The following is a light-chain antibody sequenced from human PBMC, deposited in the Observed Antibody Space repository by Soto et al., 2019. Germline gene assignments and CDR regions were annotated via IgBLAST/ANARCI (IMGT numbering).Light chain of an antibody. V-gene: IGLV7-46*01. J-gene: IGLJ3*02. CDR3: LLPSNGAHWV. CDR1: TGAVTSGHY. CDR2: DTN. Sequence: QAVVTQEPSLTVSPGGTVTLTCGSSTGAVTSGHYPYWFQQKPGQAPRTLIYDTNNKHSWTPARFSGSLLGGKAALSLSGAQPEDEAEYYCLLPSNGAHWVFGGGTKLTVL.